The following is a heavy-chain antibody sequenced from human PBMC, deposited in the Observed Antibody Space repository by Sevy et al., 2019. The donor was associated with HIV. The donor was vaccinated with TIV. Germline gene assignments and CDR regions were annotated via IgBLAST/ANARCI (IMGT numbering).Heavy chain of an antibody. Sequence: GGSLRLSCAASGFTFSSYSMTWVHQAPGKGLEWVSSISSSSGYIYYRDSVKGRFTISRDNAKNSLYLQMNSLRVEDTAVYYCARDSVPPWRGDSMYWYFDLWGRGTLVTVSS. V-gene: IGHV3-21*01. CDR3: ARDSVPPWRGDSMYWYFDL. D-gene: IGHD2-21*02. CDR2: ISSSSGYI. CDR1: GFTFSSYS. J-gene: IGHJ2*01.